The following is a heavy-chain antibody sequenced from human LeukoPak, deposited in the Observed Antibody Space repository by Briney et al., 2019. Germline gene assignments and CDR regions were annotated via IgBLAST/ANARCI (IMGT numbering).Heavy chain of an antibody. CDR1: GDSLSIYY. CDR3: ARDFCGAGCYGQRFYFDN. D-gene: IGHD2-21*02. Sequence: SETLSLTCTVSGDSLSIYYWSGIRQPAGKGLEWIGRINISGNAKYNASLQSRVTMSVDPSKNQFSLLMFSVTAADTAVYYCARDFCGAGCYGQRFYFDNWGQGALVTVSS. V-gene: IGHV4-4*07. J-gene: IGHJ4*02. CDR2: INISGNA.